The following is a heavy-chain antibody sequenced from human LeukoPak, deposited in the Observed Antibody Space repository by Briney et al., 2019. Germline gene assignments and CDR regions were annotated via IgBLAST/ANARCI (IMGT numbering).Heavy chain of an antibody. CDR3: ASTVVAGSIYYFDY. Sequence: PSETLSLTCTVSGGSISSHFWSWIRQPPGNGLEWIGYVYHSGNTFYNPSLQSRVTISIDSSKNQFSLKLTSVTAADTALYFCASTVVAGSIYYFDYWGQGTLVAVSS. CDR2: VYHSGNT. V-gene: IGHV4-59*08. J-gene: IGHJ4*02. CDR1: GGSISSHF. D-gene: IGHD6-19*01.